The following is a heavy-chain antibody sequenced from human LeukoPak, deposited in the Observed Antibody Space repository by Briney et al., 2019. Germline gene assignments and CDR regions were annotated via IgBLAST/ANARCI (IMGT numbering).Heavy chain of an antibody. CDR2: ISPKSDFI. CDR1: GFSFNYYD. J-gene: IGHJ5*02. CDR3: ARADCSSSTCYLRRSWFDP. D-gene: IGHD2-2*01. V-gene: IGHV3-21*01. Sequence: AGSLRLSCAVSGFSFNYYDMNWVRQAPGKGLEWVSSISPKSDFIYYSDSVRGRFTISRDNAENSLYLQMNSLRAEDTAVYYCARADCSSSTCYLRRSWFDPWGQGTLVTVSS.